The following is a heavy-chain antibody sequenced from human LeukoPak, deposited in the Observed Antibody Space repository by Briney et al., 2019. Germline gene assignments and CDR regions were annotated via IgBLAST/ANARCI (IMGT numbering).Heavy chain of an antibody. CDR3: AREIPSSGGDSYDY. CDR1: GFTFSSYS. D-gene: IGHD2-21*02. V-gene: IGHV3-48*04. J-gene: IGHJ4*02. Sequence: GGSLRLSCAASGFTFSSYSMNWVRQAPGKGLEWVSYISTSGSAIRYADSVKGRFTISRDNAKNSLYLEMNSLRAEDTAVYYCAREIPSSGGDSYDYWGQGSLVTVSS. CDR2: ISTSGSAI.